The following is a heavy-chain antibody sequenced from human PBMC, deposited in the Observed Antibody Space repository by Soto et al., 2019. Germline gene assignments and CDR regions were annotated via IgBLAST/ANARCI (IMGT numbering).Heavy chain of an antibody. D-gene: IGHD2-2*01. CDR1: GASVDSGGYS. CDR2: IYHGVST. V-gene: IGHV4-30-2*01. CDR3: VRSGCSSTACHTDWVDP. Sequence: SETLSLTCAVSGASVDSGGYSWSWIRQPPGKGLEWIGYIYHGVSTDYNPSLKSRVTISVDSSKNLFSLSLSSVTAADTAVYFCVRSGCSSTACHTDWVDPWGPGTLVTFSS. J-gene: IGHJ5*02.